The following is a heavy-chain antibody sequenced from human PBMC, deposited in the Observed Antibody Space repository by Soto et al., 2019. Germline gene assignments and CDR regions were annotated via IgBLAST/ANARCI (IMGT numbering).Heavy chain of an antibody. D-gene: IGHD6-19*01. V-gene: IGHV4-31*03. CDR1: GGSISSGGYY. CDR2: IYYSGST. CDR3: ARLGNSGWPTKIDY. J-gene: IGHJ4*02. Sequence: QVQLQESGPGLAKPSQTLSLTCTVSGGSISSGGYYWSWIRQHPGKGLEWIGYIYYSGSTYYNPSLKSRVTISVDTSKNQFSLKLSSVTAADTAVYYCARLGNSGWPTKIDYWGQGTLVTVSS.